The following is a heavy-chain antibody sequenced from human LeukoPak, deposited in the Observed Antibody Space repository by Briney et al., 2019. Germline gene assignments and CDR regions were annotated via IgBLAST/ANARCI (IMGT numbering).Heavy chain of an antibody. CDR3: TRGRGPYGWFDP. J-gene: IGHJ5*02. D-gene: IGHD3-10*01. CDR1: GFTSNSHW. V-gene: IGHV3-74*01. Sequence: VQPGGSLRLSCAASGFTSNSHWMHWARQAPGKGLVWVARINGDGSRINYADSVKGRFTISRDNAKNTLYLQMNSLRAEDTAVYYCTRGRGPYGWFDPWGQGTLVTVSS. CDR2: INGDGSRI.